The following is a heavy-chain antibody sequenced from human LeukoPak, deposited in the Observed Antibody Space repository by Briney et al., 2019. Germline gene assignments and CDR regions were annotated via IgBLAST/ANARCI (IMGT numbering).Heavy chain of an antibody. J-gene: IGHJ3*02. CDR3: AIASSSWDDAFDI. V-gene: IGHV3-21*01. CDR1: GFTVSSNY. Sequence: GGSLRLSCAASGFTVSSNYMSWVRQAPGKGLEWVSSISSSSSYIYYADSVKGRFTISRDNAKNSLYLQMNSLRAEDTAVYYCAIASSSWDDAFDIWGQGTMVTVSS. CDR2: ISSSSSYI. D-gene: IGHD6-13*01.